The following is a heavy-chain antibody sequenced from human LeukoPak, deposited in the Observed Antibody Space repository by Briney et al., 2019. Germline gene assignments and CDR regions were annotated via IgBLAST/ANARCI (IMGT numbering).Heavy chain of an antibody. J-gene: IGHJ6*03. CDR1: GGSISSGGYY. Sequence: SETLSLTCTVSGGSISSGGYYWSWIRQHPGKGLEWIGYIYYSGSTYYNPSLKSRVTISVDTSKNQFSLKLSSVTAAGTAVYYCARVDTAMVRSHYYYYYMDVWGKGTTVTVSS. V-gene: IGHV4-31*03. CDR2: IYYSGST. D-gene: IGHD5-18*01. CDR3: ARVDTAMVRSHYYYYYMDV.